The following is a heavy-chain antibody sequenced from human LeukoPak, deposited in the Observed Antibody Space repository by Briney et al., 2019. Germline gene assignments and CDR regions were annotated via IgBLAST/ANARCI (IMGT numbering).Heavy chain of an antibody. J-gene: IGHJ3*02. V-gene: IGHV3-74*01. Sequence: PGGSLRLSCAPSGFTLSSYWMHWVRQAPGKGLLWVSRIYSDGNITNYADSVKGRFTISRDNAKNTLYLQMNSLRAEDTAVYYCARASPTSDGMAFDIWGQGTMVTVSP. CDR1: GFTLSSYW. CDR3: ARASPTSDGMAFDI. CDR2: IYSDGNIT. D-gene: IGHD1-14*01.